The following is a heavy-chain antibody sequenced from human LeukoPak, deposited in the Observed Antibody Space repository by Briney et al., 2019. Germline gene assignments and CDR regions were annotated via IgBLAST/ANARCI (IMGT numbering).Heavy chain of an antibody. D-gene: IGHD3-22*01. Sequence: PGGSLRLSCAASGFTFSNYNMNWVRQAPGKGLEWVSSISSSSSYIYYADSVKGRFTISRDNAKNSLYLQMNSLRAEDTAVYYCARDLGYYYDSSGYSPVHWGQGTLVTVSS. CDR2: ISSSSSYI. V-gene: IGHV3-21*01. CDR3: ARDLGYYYDSSGYSPVH. CDR1: GFTFSNYN. J-gene: IGHJ4*02.